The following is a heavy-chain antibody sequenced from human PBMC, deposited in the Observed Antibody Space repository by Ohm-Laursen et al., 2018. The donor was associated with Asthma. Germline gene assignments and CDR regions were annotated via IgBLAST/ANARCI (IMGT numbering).Heavy chain of an antibody. J-gene: IGHJ4*02. D-gene: IGHD5-24*01. CDR1: GFTFTTFW. CDR2: IFPHGRHT. V-gene: IGHV3-74*01. CDR3: ARGSLEGLQ. Sequence: GSLRLSCSASGFTFTTFWMHWVRQGPGEGLVWISHIFPHGRHTNYADSVKGRFTISRDDAQNTLYLQMNSLRADDTAVYYCARGSLEGLQWGQGTLVTVSS.